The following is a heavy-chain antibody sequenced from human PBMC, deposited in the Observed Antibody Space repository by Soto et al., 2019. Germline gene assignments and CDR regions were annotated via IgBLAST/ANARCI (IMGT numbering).Heavy chain of an antibody. J-gene: IGHJ6*02. Sequence: GGSLRLSCAASGFTFSSYAMHWVRQAPGKGLEWVAVISYDGSNKYYADSVKGRFTISRDNSKNTLYLQMNSLRAEDTAVYYFARAGTVTSLSEDYYYGMDVWGQGTTVTVSS. CDR1: GFTFSSYA. V-gene: IGHV3-30-3*01. CDR3: ARAGTVTSLSEDYYYGMDV. D-gene: IGHD4-4*01. CDR2: ISYDGSNK.